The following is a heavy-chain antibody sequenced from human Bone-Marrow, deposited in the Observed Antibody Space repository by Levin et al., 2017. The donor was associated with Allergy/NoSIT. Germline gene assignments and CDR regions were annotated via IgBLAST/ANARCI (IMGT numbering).Heavy chain of an antibody. CDR2: ISWDSESI. V-gene: IGHV3-9*01. J-gene: IGHJ6*02. Sequence: PGGSLRLSCVVSGFTFDDYAMHWVRQAPGKGLEWVSGISWDSESIGYADSVKGRFIISRDNAKNSLYLQMNSLGPEDTALYYCAKDNSASYHFNGMNVWGQGTTVTVSS. CDR3: AKDNSASYHFNGMNV. CDR1: GFTFDDYA. D-gene: IGHD2-21*01.